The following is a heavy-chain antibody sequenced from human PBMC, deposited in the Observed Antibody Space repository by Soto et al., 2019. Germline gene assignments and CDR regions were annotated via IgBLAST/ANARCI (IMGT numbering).Heavy chain of an antibody. CDR3: AHRGGWIGDWYFDL. J-gene: IGHJ2*01. D-gene: IGHD3-3*01. Sequence: QITLNESGPTLVKPTQTLTLTCTFSGFSLGTYGVGVGWIRQPPGKALEWLALIYWDDDKRYSPSLKSRLTITKDTSKSQVFLTLTNMDPVDTATYYCAHRGGWIGDWYFDLWGRGTPVIVSS. CDR1: GFSLGTYGVG. V-gene: IGHV2-5*02. CDR2: IYWDDDK.